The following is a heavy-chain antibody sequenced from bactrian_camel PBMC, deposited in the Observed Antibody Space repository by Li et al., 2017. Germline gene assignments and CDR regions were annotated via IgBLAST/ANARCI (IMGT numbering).Heavy chain of an antibody. J-gene: IGHJ6*01. V-gene: IGHV3S1*01. Sequence: HVQLVESGGGSVQQGGSLNVSCLASGFTSGLTLETKCMGWFRQAPGKEREAVAMIYTGGTPTYYADSVKGRFTISRDDAKNAVYLQLNSLKIEDTAMYYCAKDLWGSTSWGQGTQVTVS. CDR3: AKDLWGSTS. D-gene: IGHD5*01. CDR2: IYTGGTPT. CDR1: GFTSGLTLETKC.